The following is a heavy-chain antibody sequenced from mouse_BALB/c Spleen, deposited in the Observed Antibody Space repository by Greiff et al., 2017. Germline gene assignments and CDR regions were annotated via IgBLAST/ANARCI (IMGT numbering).Heavy chain of an antibody. V-gene: IGHV1-80*01. CDR1: GYAFSSYW. CDR2: IYPGDGDT. D-gene: IGHD1-1*01. CDR3: ARFITTVVAYYYAMDY. J-gene: IGHJ4*01. Sequence: QVQLQQSGAELVRPGSSVKISCKASGYAFSSYWMNWVKQRPGQGLEWIGQIYPGDGDTNYNGKFKGKATLTADKSSSTAYMQLSSLTSEDSAVYFCARFITTVVAYYYAMDYWGQGTSVTVSS.